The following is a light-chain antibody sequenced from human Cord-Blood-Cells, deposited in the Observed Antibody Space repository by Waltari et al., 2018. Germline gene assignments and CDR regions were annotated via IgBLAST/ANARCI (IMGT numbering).Light chain of an antibody. J-gene: IGKJ5*01. V-gene: IGKV1-39*01. Sequence: IQLTQSPSSLSASVGDRVTITCRASQSISSYLNWYQQTPGQAPKLLIYSASSLQSGGPSRFSGSRSETEFTLTISSQQPDDFATYYGQQSYTTPSTFGEGTRLEIK. CDR1: QSISSY. CDR2: SAS. CDR3: QQSYTTPST.